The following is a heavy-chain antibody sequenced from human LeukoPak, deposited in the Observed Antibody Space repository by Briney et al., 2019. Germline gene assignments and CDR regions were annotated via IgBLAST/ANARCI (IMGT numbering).Heavy chain of an antibody. Sequence: GGSLRLSCAASGFTFDDYAMHWVRQAPGKGLEWVSGISWNSGSIGYADSVKGRFTISRDNAKNSLYLQMNSLRAEDMALYYCAKDRLAYCGGDCYSHAFDIWGQGTMVTVSS. CDR2: ISWNSGSI. CDR1: GFTFDDYA. V-gene: IGHV3-9*03. J-gene: IGHJ3*02. D-gene: IGHD2-21*02. CDR3: AKDRLAYCGGDCYSHAFDI.